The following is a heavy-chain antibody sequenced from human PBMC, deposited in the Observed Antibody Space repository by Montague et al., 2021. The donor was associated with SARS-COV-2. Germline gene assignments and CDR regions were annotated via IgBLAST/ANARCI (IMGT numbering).Heavy chain of an antibody. CDR3: ARDRGVQYQLQMPFYFDY. CDR2: IYHSGST. D-gene: IGHD2-2*01. J-gene: IGHJ4*02. CDR1: GGSFSGYY. Sequence: SETLSLTCAVYGGSFSGYYWSWIRQPPGKGLEWIAEIYHSGSTNYNPSLKSRVTISVDTSKNQFSLKLSSVTAADTAVYYCARDRGVQYQLQMPFYFDYWGQGTLVTVSS. V-gene: IGHV4-34*01.